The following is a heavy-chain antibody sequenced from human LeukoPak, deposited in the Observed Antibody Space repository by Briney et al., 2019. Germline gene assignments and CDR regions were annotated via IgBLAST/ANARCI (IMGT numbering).Heavy chain of an antibody. J-gene: IGHJ4*02. Sequence: PGGSLRLSCTVSGFTFSRHIVSWVRQAPGKGLEWVANMRQDGSEKFYVGSVKGRFTVSRDNAKNSLYLQMDSLRVEDTGVYYCAREGDAFDYWGQGTLVTVSS. V-gene: IGHV3-7*01. D-gene: IGHD3-16*01. CDR1: GFTFSRHI. CDR2: MRQDGSEK. CDR3: AREGDAFDY.